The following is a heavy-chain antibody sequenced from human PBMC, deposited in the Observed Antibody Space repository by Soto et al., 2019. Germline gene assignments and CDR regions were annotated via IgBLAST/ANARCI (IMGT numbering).Heavy chain of an antibody. Sequence: PGGSLRLSCAASGFTFISHAMSWVRQAPGKGLEWVSAISDNGGSTYYADSVKGRFTISRDNSKNTLYLQMNSLRAEDTALYYCAKGAYYDFWSGYTAFDIWGQGTMVTVSS. J-gene: IGHJ3*02. CDR2: ISDNGGST. CDR1: GFTFISHA. CDR3: AKGAYYDFWSGYTAFDI. D-gene: IGHD3-3*01. V-gene: IGHV3-23*01.